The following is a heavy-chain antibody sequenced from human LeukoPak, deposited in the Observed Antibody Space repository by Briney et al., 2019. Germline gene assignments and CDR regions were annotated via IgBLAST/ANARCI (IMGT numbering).Heavy chain of an antibody. D-gene: IGHD6-19*01. J-gene: IGHJ4*02. CDR2: INEDGSNK. Sequence: GGSLRLSCTASGFSFSNHYMRWIRQAPGKGPEWVANINEDGSNKWHLGSVKGRFTVSRDNARNSLYLQMNSLRVEDTAVYYCTRVIVAVPGYFDYFDFWGQGVLVTVSS. CDR1: GFSFSNHY. V-gene: IGHV3-7*04. CDR3: TRVIVAVPGYFDYFDF.